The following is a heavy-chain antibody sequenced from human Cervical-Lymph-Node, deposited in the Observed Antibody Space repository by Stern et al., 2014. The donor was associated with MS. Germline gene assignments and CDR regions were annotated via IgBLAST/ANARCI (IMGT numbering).Heavy chain of an antibody. CDR3: ARVGATGGWWFDP. Sequence: QVQLVESGAEVKKPGASVKVSCKASGYPFPSYYMHWVRQTPGQGLEWMGIIKPRGGSATYEQKFPGRVTMTRDTSTSTVYRELSSLRSEDTAVYYCARVGATGGWWFDPWGQGTLVTVSS. J-gene: IGHJ5*02. D-gene: IGHD1-26*01. V-gene: IGHV1-46*03. CDR2: IKPRGGSA. CDR1: GYPFPSYY.